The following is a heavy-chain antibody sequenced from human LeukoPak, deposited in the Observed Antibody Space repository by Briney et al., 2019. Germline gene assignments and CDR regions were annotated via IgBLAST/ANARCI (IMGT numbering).Heavy chain of an antibody. D-gene: IGHD5-18*01. CDR3: ARGYSYGYNDAFDI. Sequence: SVKVSCKASVYSFTSYDINWVRQATGQGLEWMGWMSPNSGDTGYAQKFQGRVTMTRNNSISTEYMELRSLRSEDTAVYYCARGYSYGYNDAFDIWGQGTMVTVSS. V-gene: IGHV1-8*01. J-gene: IGHJ3*02. CDR2: MSPNSGDT. CDR1: VYSFTSYD.